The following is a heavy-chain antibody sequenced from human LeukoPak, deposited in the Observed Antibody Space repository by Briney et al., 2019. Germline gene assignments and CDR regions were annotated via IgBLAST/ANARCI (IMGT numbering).Heavy chain of an antibody. CDR1: GYPFTHYA. D-gene: IGHD6-6*01. CDR2: MNPNSGNT. J-gene: IGHJ4*02. V-gene: IGHV1-8*02. CDR3: AREGKYSIAN. Sequence: GASVTVSCKASGYPFTHYAVHWVRQATGQGLEWMGWMNPNSGNTGYAQKFQGRVTMTRNTSISTAYMELSSLRSEDTAVYYCAREGKYSIANWGQGTLVTVSS.